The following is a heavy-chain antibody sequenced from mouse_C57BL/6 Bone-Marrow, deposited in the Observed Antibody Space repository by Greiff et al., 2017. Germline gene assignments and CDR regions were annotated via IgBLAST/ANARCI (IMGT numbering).Heavy chain of an antibody. CDR3: AREFNYFDY. CDR1: GYTFTIYW. CDR2: IDPSDSYT. Sequence: QVQLQQPGAELVKPGASVKLSCKASGYTFTIYWMQWVKQRPGQGLEWIGEIDPSDSYTNYNQTFKGKATLTVDTSSSTAYMQLSSLTSEDSAVYYCAREFNYFDYWGQGTTLTVSS. J-gene: IGHJ2*01. V-gene: IGHV1-50*01.